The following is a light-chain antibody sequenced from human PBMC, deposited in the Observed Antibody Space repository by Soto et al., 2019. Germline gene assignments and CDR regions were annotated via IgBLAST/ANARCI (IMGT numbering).Light chain of an antibody. CDR1: SSDVGGYNY. CDR2: DVS. V-gene: IGLV2-14*01. J-gene: IGLJ2*01. CDR3: SSYPSSSTLVV. Sequence: QSALTQPASVSGSPGQSITISCTGTSSDVGGYNYVSWYQQHPGKAPKLMIYDVSNRPSGVSNRFAGSKSGNTASLTISGVLAEDEADYYSSSYPSSSTLVVFGGGTKLTVL.